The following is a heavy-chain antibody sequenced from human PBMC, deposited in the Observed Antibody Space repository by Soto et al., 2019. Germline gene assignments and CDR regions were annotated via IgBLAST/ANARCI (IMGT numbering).Heavy chain of an antibody. CDR1: GFTFTDHY. CDR3: ARDIRGAN. V-gene: IGHV3-11*01. D-gene: IGHD3-10*01. J-gene: IGHJ4*02. Sequence: QVQLVESGGGLVKPGGSLRLSCTASGFTFTDHYMTWIRQAPGKGLEWVSYINRGGSNIYYADSVRGRVTISRYNAKNTVYLQMSSLRAEDTAIYDCARDIRGANWGQGPLVIVYS. CDR2: INRGGSNI.